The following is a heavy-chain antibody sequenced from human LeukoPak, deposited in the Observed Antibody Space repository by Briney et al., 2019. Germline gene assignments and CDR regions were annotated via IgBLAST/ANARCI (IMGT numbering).Heavy chain of an antibody. CDR1: GFTFSSYA. J-gene: IGHJ4*02. CDR3: ARAPTYDSSGYYLDY. Sequence: PGGSLRLSCAASGFTFSSYAMHWVRQAPGKGLERVAVISYDGSNKYYADSVKGRFTISRDNSKNTLYLQMNSLRAEDTAVYYCARAPTYDSSGYYLDYWGQGTLVTVSS. CDR2: ISYDGSNK. V-gene: IGHV3-30-3*01. D-gene: IGHD3-22*01.